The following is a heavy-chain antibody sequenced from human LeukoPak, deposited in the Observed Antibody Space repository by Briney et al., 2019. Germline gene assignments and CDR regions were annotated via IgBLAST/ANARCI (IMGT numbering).Heavy chain of an antibody. Sequence: SETLSLTSTVSGGSISSGGYYWSWIRPHPGKGLEWIGYIYYSGSTYYNPSLKRRVTISVDTSKNQFSLKLSSVTAADTAVYYCARVADYGSGSYYPLDFDYWGQGTLVTVSS. CDR3: ARVADYGSGSYYPLDFDY. D-gene: IGHD3-10*01. J-gene: IGHJ4*02. CDR1: GGSISSGGYY. CDR2: IYYSGST. V-gene: IGHV4-31*03.